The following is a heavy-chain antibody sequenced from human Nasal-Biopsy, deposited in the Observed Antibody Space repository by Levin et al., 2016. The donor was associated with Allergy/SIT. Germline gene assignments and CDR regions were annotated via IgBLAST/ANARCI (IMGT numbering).Heavy chain of an antibody. Sequence: GESLKISCQISGYNFTTHWITWVRQMSGKGLEWMGRIDPSDSYTNYSPSFEGHVTMSVDKSINTAYLQWSSLKASDTAIYYCARHLTVTEYYWYYYMDVWGEGTTVTVSS. J-gene: IGHJ6*03. CDR3: ARHLTVTEYYWYYYMDV. CDR1: GYNFTTHW. CDR2: IDPSDSYT. D-gene: IGHD4-17*01. V-gene: IGHV5-10-1*01.